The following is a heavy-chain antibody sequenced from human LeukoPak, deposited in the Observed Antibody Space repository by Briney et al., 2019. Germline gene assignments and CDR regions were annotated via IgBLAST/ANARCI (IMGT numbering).Heavy chain of an antibody. Sequence: GGSLRLSCAASGLTFGSYVMSWVRQAPGKGLEWVSDISASGGSTFYADSVKGRFTLSRDNSKSTLYLQMNSLRPEDTAVYYCAKSRAGDSDYWGQGTLVTVSS. CDR2: ISASGGST. V-gene: IGHV3-23*01. CDR1: GLTFGSYV. D-gene: IGHD3-10*01. CDR3: AKSRAGDSDY. J-gene: IGHJ4*02.